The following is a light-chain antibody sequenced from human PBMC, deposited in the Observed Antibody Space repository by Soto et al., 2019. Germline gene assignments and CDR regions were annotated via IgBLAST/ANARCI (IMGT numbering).Light chain of an antibody. CDR2: EVN. CDR1: SSDVGGYKY. J-gene: IGLJ1*01. Sequence: QSVLTQPPSASGSPGQSVTISGTGTSSDVGGYKYVSWYQQHPDKAPKLMIFEVNKRPSGVPDRFSGSKSGNTASLTVSGLQAEDEADYYCSSYAGINNLGVFGTGTKLTVL. V-gene: IGLV2-8*01. CDR3: SSYAGINNLGV.